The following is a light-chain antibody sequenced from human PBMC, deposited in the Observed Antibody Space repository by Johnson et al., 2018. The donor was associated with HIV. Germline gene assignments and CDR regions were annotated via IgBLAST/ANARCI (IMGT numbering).Light chain of an antibody. CDR3: ETWDSRLSGYYV. CDR1: SSNIGNNY. CDR2: DNN. Sequence: QAVLTQPPSVSAAPGQKVTISCSGSSSNIGNNYVSWYQQLPGTAPKLLIYDNNKRPSGTPDRFSGSQSGTSATLAITGLQTGDEADYYCETWDSRLSGYYVFGSGTRLTVL. J-gene: IGLJ1*01. V-gene: IGLV1-51*01.